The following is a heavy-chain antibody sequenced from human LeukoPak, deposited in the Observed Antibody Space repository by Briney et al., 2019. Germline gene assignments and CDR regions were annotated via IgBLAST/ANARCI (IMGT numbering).Heavy chain of an antibody. Sequence: GGSLRLSCAGSGFTFRSYWMSWVRQAPGKGLEWVANIKQDGSEKYYVDSVKGRFTISRDNAKNSLYLQMNSLRAEDTAVYYCATYSSLNRREFQYWGQGTLLTVSS. CDR2: IKQDGSEK. J-gene: IGHJ1*01. CDR3: ATYSSLNRREFQY. V-gene: IGHV3-7*01. D-gene: IGHD3-22*01. CDR1: GFTFRSYW.